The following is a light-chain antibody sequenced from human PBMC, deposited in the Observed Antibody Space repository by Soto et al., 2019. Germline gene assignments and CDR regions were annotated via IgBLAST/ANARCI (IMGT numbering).Light chain of an antibody. CDR2: AAS. Sequence: DIQMKQSPSSLSASVGDRVTITCRASQSISSYLNWYQQKPGKAPKLLIYAASSLQSGVPSRFSGSGSGTEFTLTISSLQPDDFATYYCQHYNSYSEAFGQGTKVDIK. V-gene: IGKV1-39*01. CDR1: QSISSY. CDR3: QHYNSYSEA. J-gene: IGKJ1*01.